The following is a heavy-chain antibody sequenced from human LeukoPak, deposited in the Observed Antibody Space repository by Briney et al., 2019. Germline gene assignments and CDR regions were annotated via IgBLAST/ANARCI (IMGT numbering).Heavy chain of an antibody. Sequence: GGSLRLSCVGSGFSFDNNAMTWVRQAPGKGLEWVSSITASAGTTDYAASVKGRFAISRDNSKNTLYLQMNSLRADDTAVYYCAKLKRVGIAPFDDWGQGILVTVSS. D-gene: IGHD3-10*01. CDR2: ITASAGTT. V-gene: IGHV3-23*01. CDR3: AKLKRVGIAPFDD. J-gene: IGHJ4*02. CDR1: GFSFDNNA.